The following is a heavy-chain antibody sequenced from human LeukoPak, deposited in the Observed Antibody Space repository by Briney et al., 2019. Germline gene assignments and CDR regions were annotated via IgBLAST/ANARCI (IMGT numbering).Heavy chain of an antibody. CDR1: GGSISSGDYS. V-gene: IGHV4-30-4*08. CDR2: IYDSGST. J-gene: IGHJ6*02. Sequence: SQTLSLICIVSGGSISSGDYSWTSIRQPPGRGLEWIGYIYDSGSTSYKPSLKSRVTISEDTSQNQFSLKLSSVTAADTAVYYCARHTRNHGMEVWGQGTTVTVSS. CDR3: ARHTRNHGMEV. D-gene: IGHD1-14*01.